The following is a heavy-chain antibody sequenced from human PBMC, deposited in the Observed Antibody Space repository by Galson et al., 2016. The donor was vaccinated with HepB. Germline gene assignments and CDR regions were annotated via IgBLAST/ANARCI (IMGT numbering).Heavy chain of an antibody. CDR3: ARVPLERRGPGYFHH. J-gene: IGHJ4*02. V-gene: IGHV4-31*03. CDR1: GGSISSGDYC. D-gene: IGHD1-1*01. Sequence: LSLTCIVSGGSISSGDYCWSWIRQHPGKGLEWIGHIYYSGSTYHNPSLKSRLTISVDTSKNQFSLKLSSVTAADTAVYYCARVPLERRGPGYFHHWGQGTLVTVSS. CDR2: IYYSGST.